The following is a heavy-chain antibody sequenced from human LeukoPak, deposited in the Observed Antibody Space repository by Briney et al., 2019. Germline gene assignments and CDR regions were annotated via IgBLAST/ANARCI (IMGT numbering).Heavy chain of an antibody. CDR2: INPNSGGT. D-gene: IGHD5-12*01. Sequence: ASVKVSCKASGYTFTSYYMHWVRQAPGQGLEWMGWINPNSGGTNYAQKFQGRVTMTRDTSISTAYMELSRLRSDDTAVYYCARDLVDIVATMDYWGQGTLVTVSS. CDR1: GYTFTSYY. V-gene: IGHV1-2*02. CDR3: ARDLVDIVATMDY. J-gene: IGHJ4*02.